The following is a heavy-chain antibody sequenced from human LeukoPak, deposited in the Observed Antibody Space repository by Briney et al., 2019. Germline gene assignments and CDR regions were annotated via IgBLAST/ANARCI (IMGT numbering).Heavy chain of an antibody. CDR2: ISDNGGAT. Sequence: GGSLRLSCAASGCTFSSCAMTWVRQAPGRGLEWVSSISDNGGATYYADSVKGRFTISRDNSKNTLYLQMNSLRADDTAVYYCAKRWSWVDYWGQGTLVTVSS. V-gene: IGHV3-23*01. CDR1: GCTFSSCA. CDR3: AKRWSWVDY. D-gene: IGHD3-10*01. J-gene: IGHJ4*02.